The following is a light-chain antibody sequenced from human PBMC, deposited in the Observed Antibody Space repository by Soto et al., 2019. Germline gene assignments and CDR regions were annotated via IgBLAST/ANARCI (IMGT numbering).Light chain of an antibody. Sequence: EIVLTQSPGTLSLSPGERATLSCRASQSVSSSYLAWYQQKPGQAPRLLIYGASSRATGIPDRFSGSGSGTDFTPPISRREPEDFAVNYCQQYGSSPLTFGPGTKVEIK. CDR3: QQYGSSPLT. J-gene: IGKJ3*01. CDR2: GAS. CDR1: QSVSSSY. V-gene: IGKV3-20*01.